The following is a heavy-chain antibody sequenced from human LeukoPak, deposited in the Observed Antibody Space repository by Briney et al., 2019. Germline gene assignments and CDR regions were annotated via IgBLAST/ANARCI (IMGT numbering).Heavy chain of an antibody. V-gene: IGHV4-34*01. D-gene: IGHD5-12*01. J-gene: IGHJ6*03. CDR2: INHSGST. CDR3: ARIVATNYYYMDV. CDR1: GGSFSGYY. Sequence: SETLSLTCAVYGGSFSGYYWSWIRQPPGKWLEWIGEINHSGSTNYNPSLKRRVTISVDTSKNQFSLKLSSVTAADTAVYYCARIVATNYYYMDVWGKGTTVTVSS.